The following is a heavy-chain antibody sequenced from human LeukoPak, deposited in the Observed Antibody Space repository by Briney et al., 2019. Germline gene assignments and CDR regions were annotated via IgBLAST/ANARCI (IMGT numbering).Heavy chain of an antibody. J-gene: IGHJ4*02. CDR2: INPNSGGT. CDR3: AREGAGRNDY. Sequence: GASVKVSCKASGYTFTSYGISWVRQAPGQGLEWMGWINPNSGGTNYAQKFQGRVTMTRDTSISTAYMELSRLESDDSAVYYCAREGAGRNDYWGQGTLVTVSS. D-gene: IGHD1-1*01. V-gene: IGHV1-2*02. CDR1: GYTFTSYG.